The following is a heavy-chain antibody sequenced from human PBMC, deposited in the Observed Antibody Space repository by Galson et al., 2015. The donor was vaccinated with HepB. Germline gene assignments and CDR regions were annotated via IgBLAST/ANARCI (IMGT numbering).Heavy chain of an antibody. J-gene: IGHJ6*02. CDR2: ISSSSSYI. Sequence: LSCAASGFTFSSYSMNWVRQAPGKGLEWVSSISSSSSYIYYADSVKGRFTISRDNAKNSLYLQMNSLRAEDTAVYYCASLLAYCGGDCYSNYYYYGMDVWGQGTTVTVSS. D-gene: IGHD2-21*02. V-gene: IGHV3-21*01. CDR1: GFTFSSYS. CDR3: ASLLAYCGGDCYSNYYYYGMDV.